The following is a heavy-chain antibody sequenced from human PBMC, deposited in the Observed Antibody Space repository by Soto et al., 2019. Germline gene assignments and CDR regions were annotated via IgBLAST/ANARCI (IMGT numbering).Heavy chain of an antibody. V-gene: IGHV4-31*03. J-gene: IGHJ3*02. Sequence: QVQLQESGPGLVKPSQTLSLTCTVSGGSISSGGYYWSWIRQHPGKGLEWIGYIYYSGSTYYNPSLKSRVNISVDTSKNQFSLKLSSVTAADTAVYYCARYLTGYSSSRAAFDIWGQGTMVTVSS. CDR2: IYYSGST. D-gene: IGHD6-13*01. CDR3: ARYLTGYSSSRAAFDI. CDR1: GGSISSGGYY.